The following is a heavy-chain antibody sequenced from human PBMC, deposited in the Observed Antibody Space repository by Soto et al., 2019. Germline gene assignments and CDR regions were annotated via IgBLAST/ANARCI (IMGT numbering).Heavy chain of an antibody. V-gene: IGHV1-69*01. J-gene: IGHJ6*02. CDR3: ARGQEDYYDSSGYYYYYGMDV. CDR1: GGTFSSYA. D-gene: IGHD3-22*01. Sequence: LVQSGAEVKKPGSSVKVSXXXXGGTFSSYAIXXXXXXXXXXXXXXXGIIPIFGTANYAQKFQGRVTIPADESTSTAYMELSSLRSEDTAVYYCARGQEDYYDSSGYYYYYGMDVWGQGTTVTVSS. CDR2: IIPIFGTA.